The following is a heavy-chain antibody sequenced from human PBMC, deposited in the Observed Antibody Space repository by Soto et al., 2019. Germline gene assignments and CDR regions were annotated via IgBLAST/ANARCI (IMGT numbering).Heavy chain of an antibody. V-gene: IGHV3-23*01. J-gene: IGHJ4*02. Sequence: GGSLRLSCAASGFTFSTYAMTWVRQAPDKGLEWVSTISDSGANTYYADSMKGRFTISRDNSKNTLYLQMNILRADDTAVYYWAKALNGDFSDFDSWGQGTKVTVPS. CDR1: GFTFSTYA. CDR2: ISDSGANT. CDR3: AKALNGDFSDFDS. D-gene: IGHD3-3*01.